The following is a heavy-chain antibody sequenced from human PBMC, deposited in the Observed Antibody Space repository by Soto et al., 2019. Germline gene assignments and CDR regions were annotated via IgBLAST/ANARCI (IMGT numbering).Heavy chain of an antibody. Sequence: QVQLVESGGGVVQPGRSLRLSCAASGFTFSSYGMHWVRQAPGKGLEWVAVISYDGSNKYYADSVKGRFTISRDNSKNTLYLQMNSLRAEDTAVYYCAKDQYERDGYFLGFDYWGQGTLVTVSS. D-gene: IGHD5-12*01. CDR1: GFTFSSYG. V-gene: IGHV3-30*18. CDR2: ISYDGSNK. J-gene: IGHJ4*02. CDR3: AKDQYERDGYFLGFDY.